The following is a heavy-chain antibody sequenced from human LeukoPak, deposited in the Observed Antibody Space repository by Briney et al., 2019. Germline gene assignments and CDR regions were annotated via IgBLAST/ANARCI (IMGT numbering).Heavy chain of an antibody. Sequence: GASVKVSCKASGGTFSSYAISWVRQAPGQGLEWMGGIIPIFGTANYAQKFQGRVTITTNESTSTAYMELSSLRSEDTAVYYCARSALDHPENWFDPWGQGTLVTVSS. CDR3: ARSALDHPENWFDP. CDR2: IIPIFGTA. J-gene: IGHJ5*02. D-gene: IGHD3/OR15-3a*01. V-gene: IGHV1-69*05. CDR1: GGTFSSYA.